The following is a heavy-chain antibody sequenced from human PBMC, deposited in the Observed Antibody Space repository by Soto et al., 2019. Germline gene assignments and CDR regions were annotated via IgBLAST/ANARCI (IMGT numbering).Heavy chain of an antibody. CDR2: ISSSSSYI. J-gene: IGHJ3*02. CDR3: ARNRRSYYYGSGSYFGEIAFDI. D-gene: IGHD3-10*01. Sequence: GGSLRLSCAASGFTFSSYSMNWVRQAPGKGLEWVSSISSSSSYIYYADAVKGLFTISRDNAKSSLYLQMNSLRAEDTAVYYGARNRRSYYYGSGSYFGEIAFDIWGQGTMVTVAS. CDR1: GFTFSSYS. V-gene: IGHV3-21*01.